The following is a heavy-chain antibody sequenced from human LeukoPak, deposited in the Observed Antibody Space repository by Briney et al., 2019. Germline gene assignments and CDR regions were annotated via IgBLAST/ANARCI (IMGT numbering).Heavy chain of an antibody. V-gene: IGHV1-69*01. CDR1: GGTFSSYA. CDR2: IIPIFGTA. Sequence: SVKVSCKASGGTFSSYAISWVRQAPGQGLEWMGGIIPIFGTANYAQKFQGRVTITADESTSTAYMELSSLRSEDTAVYYCARGGQQQQGADYWGQGTLVTVSS. J-gene: IGHJ4*02. D-gene: IGHD6-13*01. CDR3: ARGGQQQQGADY.